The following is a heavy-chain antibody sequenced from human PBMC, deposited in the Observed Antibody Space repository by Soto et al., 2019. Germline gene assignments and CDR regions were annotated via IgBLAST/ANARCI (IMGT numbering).Heavy chain of an antibody. CDR1: EYTFTSYA. V-gene: IGHV1-3*01. CDR3: ARELQGLYYFDY. D-gene: IGHD4-4*01. CDR2: INAGNGNT. Sequence: ASVKVSCQASEYTFTSYAMHWVRQAPGQSLEWMGWINAGNGNTKYSQKFQGRVTITRDTSASTAYMELSTLRSEDTAVYYCARELQGLYYFDYWGLGTLVTVS. J-gene: IGHJ4*02.